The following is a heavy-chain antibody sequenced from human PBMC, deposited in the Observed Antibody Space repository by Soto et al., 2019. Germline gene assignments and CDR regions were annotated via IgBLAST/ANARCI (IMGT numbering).Heavy chain of an antibody. J-gene: IGHJ4*02. CDR2: INPNNGDT. CDR1: GYFFTSHY. Sequence: QVQLVQSGAEVAKPGASVKVSCKTSGYFFTSHYIHWVRLAPGRGLERMGRINPNNGDTNSPQKFQGRVTMTSDTSISTAYMEMSGLRSDDTALYYCAREVTYGGGSFSLGLWGQGTLVTVSS. V-gene: IGHV1-2*06. CDR3: AREVTYGGGSFSLGL. D-gene: IGHD3-10*01.